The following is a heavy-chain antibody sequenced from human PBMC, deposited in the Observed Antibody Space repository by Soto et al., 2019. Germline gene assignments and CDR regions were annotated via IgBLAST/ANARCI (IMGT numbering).Heavy chain of an antibody. V-gene: IGHV4-30-4*01. CDR3: ARATGRYDFWSGYSPGWFDP. Sequence: LSLTCTVSGGSISSGDYYWSWIRQPPGTGLEWIGYIYYSGSTYYNPSLKSRVTISVDTSKNQFSLKLSSVTAADTAVYYCARATGRYDFWSGYSPGWFDPWGQGTLVTRLL. CDR1: GGSISSGDYY. J-gene: IGHJ5*02. D-gene: IGHD3-3*01. CDR2: IYYSGST.